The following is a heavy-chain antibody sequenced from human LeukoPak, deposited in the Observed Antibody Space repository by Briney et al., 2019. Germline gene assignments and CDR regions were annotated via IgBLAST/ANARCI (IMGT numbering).Heavy chain of an antibody. J-gene: IGHJ6*03. CDR3: ARGFRIDLGAVAGRLVYYYMDV. D-gene: IGHD6-19*01. Sequence: SQTLSLTCAISGDSVSSNSAAWNWIRQSPSRGLEWLGRTYYRSRWYNDYAVSVKSRITINPDTSKNQFSLQLNSVTPEDTAVYYCARGFRIDLGAVAGRLVYYYMDVWGKGTTVTVSS. CDR2: TYYRSRWYN. CDR1: GDSVSSNSAA. V-gene: IGHV6-1*01.